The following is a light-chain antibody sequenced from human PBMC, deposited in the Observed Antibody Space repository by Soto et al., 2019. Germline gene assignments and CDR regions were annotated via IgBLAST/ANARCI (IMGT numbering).Light chain of an antibody. CDR3: QQYNSYPT. CDR1: QTISTW. Sequence: DIQMTQSPSTLSASVGDRVTITCRASQTISTWLAWYQQKPGKAPKIFIYDASSLESGVPSRFRGSGSGTEFTLTISSLQPDDFATYYCQQYNSYPTFGQGTKLEIK. CDR2: DAS. V-gene: IGKV1-5*01. J-gene: IGKJ2*01.